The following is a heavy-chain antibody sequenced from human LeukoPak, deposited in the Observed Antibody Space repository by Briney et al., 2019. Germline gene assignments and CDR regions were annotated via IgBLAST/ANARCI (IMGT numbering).Heavy chain of an antibody. Sequence: PGGSLRLSCAASGFTFSSYAMHWVRQAPGKGLEWVAVISYDGSNKYYADSVKGRFTISRDNSKNTLYLQMNSLRAEDTAVYYCATLDPSVPWSGYFRDDAFDIWGQGTMVTVSS. CDR3: ATLDPSVPWSGYFRDDAFDI. CDR2: ISYDGSNK. CDR1: GFTFSSYA. J-gene: IGHJ3*02. V-gene: IGHV3-30-3*01. D-gene: IGHD3-3*01.